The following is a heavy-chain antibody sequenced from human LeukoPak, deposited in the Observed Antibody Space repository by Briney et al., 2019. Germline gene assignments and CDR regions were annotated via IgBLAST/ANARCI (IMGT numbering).Heavy chain of an antibody. D-gene: IGHD3-9*01. CDR2: INHSGST. CDR3: ARGLSPFDWLLKPRDY. V-gene: IGHV4-34*01. J-gene: IGHJ4*02. Sequence: PSETLSLTCAVYGGSFSGYYWSWIRQPPGKGLEWIGEINHSGSTNYNPSLKSRVTISVDTSKNQFSLKLSSVTAADTAVYYCARGLSPFDWLLKPRDYWGQGTLVTVSS. CDR1: GGSFSGYY.